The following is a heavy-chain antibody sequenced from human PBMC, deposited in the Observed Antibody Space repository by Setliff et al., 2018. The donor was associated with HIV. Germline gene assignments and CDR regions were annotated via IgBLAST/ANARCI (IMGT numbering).Heavy chain of an antibody. CDR2: IYYGGSP. V-gene: IGHV4-39*07. J-gene: IGHJ4*02. CDR1: GDSFSTPTNH. CDR3: ARDPHYYDRSGHYSWFYFDY. Sequence: PSETLSLTCTVSGDSFSTPTNHWGWIRQPPGKGLEWIGNIYYGGSPYYNPSLKSRVTISLDTSSNQFSLKMTSVTAADTAVYFCARDPHYYDRSGHYSWFYFDYWVQGALVTVSS. D-gene: IGHD3-22*01.